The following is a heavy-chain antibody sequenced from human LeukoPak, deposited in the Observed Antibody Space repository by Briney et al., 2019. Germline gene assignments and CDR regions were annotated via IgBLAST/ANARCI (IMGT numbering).Heavy chain of an antibody. D-gene: IGHD1-26*01. J-gene: IGHJ4*02. V-gene: IGHV4-34*01. CDR2: INHSGST. CDR3: SRIIVGATSYFDY. CDR1: GGSFSGYY. Sequence: SETLSLTCAVYGGSFSGYYWSWIRQPPGKGLEWIGEINHSGSTNYTPSLKSRVTISVDTSKNQFSLKLGSVTAADTAVYYCSRIIVGATSYFDYWGQGTLVTVSS.